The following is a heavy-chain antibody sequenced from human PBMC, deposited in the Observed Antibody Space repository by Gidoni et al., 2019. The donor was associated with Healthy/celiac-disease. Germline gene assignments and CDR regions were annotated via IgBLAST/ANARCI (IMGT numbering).Heavy chain of an antibody. CDR2: LSGSGGST. CDR1: GCTFSSYA. J-gene: IGHJ3*02. D-gene: IGHD3-22*01. V-gene: IGHV3-23*01. Sequence: EVQLLESGGGLVQPGGSLRLSCAASGCTFSSYAMTWVRQAPGKGLEWVSALSGSGGSTYYADSVKGRFTISRDNSKNTLYLQMNSLRAEDTAVYYCAKSFITMIGVVSFAFDIWGQGTMVTVSS. CDR3: AKSFITMIGVVSFAFDI.